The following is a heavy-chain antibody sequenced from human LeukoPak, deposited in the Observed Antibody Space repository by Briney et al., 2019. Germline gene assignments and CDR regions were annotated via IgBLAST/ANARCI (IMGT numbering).Heavy chain of an antibody. Sequence: SETLSLTCTVSGGSMSAYYWSWIRQPPGKGLEWIGYIYYSGSTNYNPSLKRRVSISVDTSKSQFSLKLSSATAADTAVYYCASYLGLTRSFDNWGQGTLVTVTS. CDR2: IYYSGST. D-gene: IGHD1-26*01. J-gene: IGHJ4*02. V-gene: IGHV4-59*08. CDR1: GGSMSAYY. CDR3: ASYLGLTRSFDN.